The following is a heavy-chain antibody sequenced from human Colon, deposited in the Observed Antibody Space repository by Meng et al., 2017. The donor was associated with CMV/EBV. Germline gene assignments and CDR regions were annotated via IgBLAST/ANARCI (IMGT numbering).Heavy chain of an antibody. D-gene: IGHD2-15*01. V-gene: IGHV3-30*04. J-gene: IGHJ6*02. CDR2: IAFDGRTK. CDR3: ARAGDIVEVSDPLRDNYYYYGMDL. CDR1: GFTSSPYA. Sequence: GESLKISCKASGFTSSPYAIHWLRQAPGKGLEWVALIAFDGRTKYNTDSVKGRFTISRDSSKNTVYLHMSSLRGDDTAVYYCARAGDIVEVSDPLRDNYYYYGMDLWGQGTTVTVS.